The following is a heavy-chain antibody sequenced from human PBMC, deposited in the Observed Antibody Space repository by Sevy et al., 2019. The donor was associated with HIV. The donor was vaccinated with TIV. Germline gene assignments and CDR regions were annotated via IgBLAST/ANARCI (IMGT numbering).Heavy chain of an antibody. Sequence: GGSLRLSCAASGFTFSSYSMNWVRQAPGKGLEWVSSISSSSSYIYYADSVKGRFTISRDNAKNSLYLQMNSLRAEDTAGYYCARDVTMVRGVIGYWGQGTLVTVSS. D-gene: IGHD3-10*01. V-gene: IGHV3-21*01. CDR2: ISSSSSYI. J-gene: IGHJ4*02. CDR1: GFTFSSYS. CDR3: ARDVTMVRGVIGY.